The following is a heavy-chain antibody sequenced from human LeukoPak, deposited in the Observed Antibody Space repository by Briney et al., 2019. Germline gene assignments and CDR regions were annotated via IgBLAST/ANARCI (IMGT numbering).Heavy chain of an antibody. V-gene: IGHV4-34*01. Sequence: SETLSLTCAVYGGSSSGYTWSGIRQPPGKGLEGIGEINHSGSTNYNPSLKSRVTISVDTSKNQFSLKLSSVTAADTAVYYCARGHNWNDVAVDYWGQGTLVTVSS. CDR2: INHSGST. J-gene: IGHJ4*02. CDR3: ARGHNWNDVAVDY. CDR1: GGSSSGYT. D-gene: IGHD1-1*01.